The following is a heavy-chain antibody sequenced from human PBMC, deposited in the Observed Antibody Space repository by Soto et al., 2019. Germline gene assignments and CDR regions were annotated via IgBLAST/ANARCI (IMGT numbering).Heavy chain of an antibody. V-gene: IGHV3-30*18. CDR3: AKGGYYYDDAFDI. J-gene: IGHJ3*02. Sequence: PGGSLRLSCAASGFTFSRYGMHWVRQAPGKGLEWVTVISYDGSDKYYADSVKGRFTISRDNSKNTLYLQMNSLRSEDTAVYYCAKGGYYYDDAFDIWGQGTMVTVSS. CDR1: GFTFSRYG. D-gene: IGHD3-22*01. CDR2: ISYDGSDK.